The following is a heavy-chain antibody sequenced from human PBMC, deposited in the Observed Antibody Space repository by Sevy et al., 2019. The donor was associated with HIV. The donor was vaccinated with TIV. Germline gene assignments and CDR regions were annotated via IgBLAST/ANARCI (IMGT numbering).Heavy chain of an antibody. CDR2: ISFDGSNK. CDR3: ARPSGSYLVDY. CDR1: GFIFSRYV. Sequence: GGCLRLSCAASGFIFSRYVMHWVRQAPGKGLEWVAVISFDGSNKYYADSVKGRFTISRDNSKNTLYLQMNSLRAEDTAVYYCARPSGSYLVDYWGQGTLVTVSS. D-gene: IGHD1-26*01. V-gene: IGHV3-30*04. J-gene: IGHJ4*02.